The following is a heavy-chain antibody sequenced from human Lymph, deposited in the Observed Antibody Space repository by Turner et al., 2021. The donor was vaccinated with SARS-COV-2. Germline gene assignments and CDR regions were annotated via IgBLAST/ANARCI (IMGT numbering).Heavy chain of an antibody. CDR3: ARGRYSGGGMDV. CDR1: GYTFTSYD. J-gene: IGHJ6*02. D-gene: IGHD1-26*01. Sequence: QVQLVQSGAEVKKPGASVKVSCKAPGYTFTSYDINWVRQATGQGLEWMGWMNPNSGNTGYAQMFQGRVTMTRNTSISTAYMELSSLRSDDTAVYYCARGRYSGGGMDVWGQGTTVTVSS. V-gene: IGHV1-8*02. CDR2: MNPNSGNT.